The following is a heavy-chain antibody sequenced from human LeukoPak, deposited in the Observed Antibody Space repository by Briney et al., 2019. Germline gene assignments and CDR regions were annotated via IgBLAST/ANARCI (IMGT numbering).Heavy chain of an antibody. CDR3: ARDPPHYYGMDV. Sequence: TSETLSLTCTVSGGSISSYYWSWIRQPPGKGLEWIGYIYYSGSTNYNPSLKSRVTISVDTSKNQFSLKLSSVTAADTAVYYCARDPPHYYGMDVWGQGTTVTVSS. J-gene: IGHJ6*02. CDR1: GGSISSYY. CDR2: IYYSGST. V-gene: IGHV4-59*01.